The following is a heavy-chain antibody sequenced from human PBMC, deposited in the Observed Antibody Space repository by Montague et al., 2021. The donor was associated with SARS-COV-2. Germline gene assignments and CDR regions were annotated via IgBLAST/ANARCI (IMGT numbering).Heavy chain of an antibody. CDR1: GGSISSSSYY. D-gene: IGHD4-17*01. Sequence: SETLSLTCTVSGGSISSSSYYWGWIRQPPGKGLEWIGSIYYSGSTSYNPSLKNRFTISLDTSKIQFSLKLSSVTAADTAVCYCAAYYGDYGSGYYYGMDVWGQGTTVTVSS. CDR3: AAYYGDYGSGYYYGMDV. J-gene: IGHJ6*02. CDR2: IYYSGST. V-gene: IGHV4-39*07.